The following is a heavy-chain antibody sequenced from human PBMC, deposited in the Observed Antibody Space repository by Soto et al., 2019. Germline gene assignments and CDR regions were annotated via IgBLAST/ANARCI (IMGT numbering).Heavy chain of an antibody. CDR2: ISSSSSYI. CDR3: ATDQPGYSYGYGLGY. V-gene: IGHV3-21*01. CDR1: GFTFSSYS. D-gene: IGHD5-18*01. J-gene: IGHJ4*02. Sequence: EVQLVESGGGLVKPGGSLRLSCAASGFTFSSYSMNWVRQAPGKGLEWVSSISSSSSYIYYADSVKGRFTISRDNATNSLYPQMNCLRAEDTAVYYCATDQPGYSYGYGLGYWCQGTLVTVSS.